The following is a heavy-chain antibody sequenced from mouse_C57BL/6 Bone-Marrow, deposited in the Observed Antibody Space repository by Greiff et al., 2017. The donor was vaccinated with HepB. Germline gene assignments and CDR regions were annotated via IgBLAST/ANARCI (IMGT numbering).Heavy chain of an antibody. J-gene: IGHJ3*01. CDR3: ARRPYGSSWFAY. CDR2: ISSGGSYT. CDR1: GFTFSSYG. V-gene: IGHV5-6*02. Sequence: EVKVVESGGDLVKPGGSLKLSCAASGFTFSSYGMSWVRQTPDKRLEWVATISSGGSYTYYPDSVKGRFTISRDNAKNTLYLQMSSLKSEDTAMYYCARRPYGSSWFAYWGQGTPVTVSA. D-gene: IGHD1-1*01.